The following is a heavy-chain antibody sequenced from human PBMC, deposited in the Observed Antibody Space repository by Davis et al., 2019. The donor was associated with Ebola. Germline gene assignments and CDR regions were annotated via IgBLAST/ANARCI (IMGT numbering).Heavy chain of an antibody. Sequence: AASVKVSCKASGYTFTSYYMHWVRQAPGQGLEWMGIINPSGGSTSYAQKFQGRVTMTRDTSTSTVYMELSSLRSEDTAVYYCAREYCGGDCYSSYYYYGMDVWGQGTTVTVSS. CDR2: INPSGGST. CDR1: GYTFTSYY. V-gene: IGHV1-46*01. D-gene: IGHD2-21*01. CDR3: AREYCGGDCYSSYYYYGMDV. J-gene: IGHJ6*02.